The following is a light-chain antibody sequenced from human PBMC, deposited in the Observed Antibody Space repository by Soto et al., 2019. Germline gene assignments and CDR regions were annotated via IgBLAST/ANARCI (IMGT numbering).Light chain of an antibody. J-gene: IGKJ1*01. CDR2: KAS. CDR3: QHYNSYSEA. Sequence: DIHVTQSRSSLCGSVGDRCTITGRASQTISSWLAWYQQKPGKAPKLLIYKASTLKSGVPSRFSGSGSGTEFTLTISSLQPDDFATYYCQHYNSYSEAFGQGTKVDIK. V-gene: IGKV1-5*03. CDR1: QTISSW.